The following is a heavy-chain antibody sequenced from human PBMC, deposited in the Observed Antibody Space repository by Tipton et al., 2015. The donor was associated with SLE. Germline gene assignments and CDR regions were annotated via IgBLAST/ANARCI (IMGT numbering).Heavy chain of an antibody. CDR1: GGSISSSSYY. D-gene: IGHD3-9*01. J-gene: IGHJ6*03. CDR3: ARPDNYMDV. V-gene: IGHV4-39*07. CDR2: IYYSGST. Sequence: TLSLTCTVSGGSISSSSYYWGWIRQSPGKGLEWIGSIYYSGSTYYNPSLKSRVTISVDTSKNQFSLKLSSVTAADTAVYYCARPDNYMDVWGKGTTVTVSS.